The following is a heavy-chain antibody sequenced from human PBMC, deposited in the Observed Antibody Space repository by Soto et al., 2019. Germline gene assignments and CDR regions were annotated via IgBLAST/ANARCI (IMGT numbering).Heavy chain of an antibody. Sequence: ASVKVSCKASGYTFISYEIQWVRQAPGQRLEWVGWINTANGNTAYAENFLGRATITSDTAASTVYMELRSLTSEDTAVYYCARETPESADDYSGQGTPVTVSS. CDR1: GYTFISYE. CDR2: INTANGNT. CDR3: ARETPESADDY. V-gene: IGHV1-3*04. J-gene: IGHJ4*02. D-gene: IGHD2-2*01.